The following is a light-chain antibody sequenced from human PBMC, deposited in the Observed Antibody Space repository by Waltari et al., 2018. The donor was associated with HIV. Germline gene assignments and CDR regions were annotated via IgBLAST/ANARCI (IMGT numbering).Light chain of an antibody. CDR3: QAWDSSTAV. CDR1: KLGDKY. V-gene: IGLV3-1*01. CDR2: QES. Sequence: SYELTQPPSVSVSPGQTASITCPGDKLGDKYASWYQQRPGQSPGLVIDQESKRPSGSPERLSGSNSGNTATLTISGTQAIDEADYYCQAWDSSTAVFGGGTKLTVL. J-gene: IGLJ2*01.